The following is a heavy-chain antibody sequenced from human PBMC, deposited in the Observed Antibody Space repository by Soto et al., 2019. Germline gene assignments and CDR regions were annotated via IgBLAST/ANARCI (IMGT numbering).Heavy chain of an antibody. D-gene: IGHD3-9*01. CDR2: INTGSSNT. CDR1: GYTFTSYG. CDR3: ARAMPTAGYIYFDP. J-gene: IGHJ4*02. Sequence: QVDLVQSGAEVKEPGASVRISCEASGYTFTSYGIHWVRQAPGQRLEWMGWINTGSSNTRYSPEFQARVTITRDTSASTAYMELNSLRSEDTAVYYCARAMPTAGYIYFDPWGQGTLVTVSS. V-gene: IGHV1-3*04.